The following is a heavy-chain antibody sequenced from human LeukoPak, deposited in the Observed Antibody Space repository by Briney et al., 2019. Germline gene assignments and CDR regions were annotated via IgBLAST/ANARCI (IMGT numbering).Heavy chain of an antibody. CDR1: GFTFSSYS. CDR2: ISSSSSYI. CDR3: ARVRTAAGPFDY. J-gene: IGHJ4*02. D-gene: IGHD6-13*01. V-gene: IGHV3-21*01. Sequence: GGSLRLSCAAPGFTFSSYSMNWVRQAPGKGLEWVSSISSSSSYIYYADSVKGRFTISRDNAKNSLYLQMNSLRAEDTAVYYCARVRTAAGPFDYWGQGTLVTVSS.